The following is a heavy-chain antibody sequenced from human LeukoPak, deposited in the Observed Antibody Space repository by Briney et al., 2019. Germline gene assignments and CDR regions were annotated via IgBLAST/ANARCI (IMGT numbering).Heavy chain of an antibody. D-gene: IGHD1-26*01. CDR2: IKRDESEK. Sequence: PGGSLRLSCAASGFTLSSYWMSWVRQTPGKGLEWVANIKRDESEKYYVDSVEGRFTISRDNAKNSLYLQMNSLRAEDAAVYYCARIVPYSGGHWGLDYWGQGTLVTVSS. V-gene: IGHV3-7*01. J-gene: IGHJ4*02. CDR3: ARIVPYSGGHWGLDY. CDR1: GFTLSSYW.